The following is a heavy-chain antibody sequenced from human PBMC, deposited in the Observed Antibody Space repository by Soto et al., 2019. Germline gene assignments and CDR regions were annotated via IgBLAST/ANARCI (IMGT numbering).Heavy chain of an antibody. D-gene: IGHD2-15*01. CDR2: IYPGDSDT. Sequence: GASLKISCEGSGYSSTSYLLCWLRQMPGKRLEWMGIIYPGDSDTRYSPSFQGQVTISADKSISTAYLQWSSLKASDTAMYYCARTTTPYGMDVWGQGTTVTVSS. CDR1: GYSSTSYL. CDR3: ARTTTPYGMDV. V-gene: IGHV5-51*01. J-gene: IGHJ6*02.